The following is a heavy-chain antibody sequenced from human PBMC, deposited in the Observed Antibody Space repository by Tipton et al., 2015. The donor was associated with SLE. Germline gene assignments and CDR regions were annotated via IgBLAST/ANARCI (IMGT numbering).Heavy chain of an antibody. CDR2: IYYSGST. J-gene: IGHJ5*02. CDR1: GGSISSHY. Sequence: TLSLTCTVSGGSISSHYWSWIRQPPGKGLEWIGYIYYSGSTNYNPSLKSRVTISVDTSKNQFSLKLSSVTAADTAVYYCARGDRVGAPDWFDPWGQGTLVTVSS. CDR3: ARGDRVGAPDWFDP. V-gene: IGHV4-59*11. D-gene: IGHD1-26*01.